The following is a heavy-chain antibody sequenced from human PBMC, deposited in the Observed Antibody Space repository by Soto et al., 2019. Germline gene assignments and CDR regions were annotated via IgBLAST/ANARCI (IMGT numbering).Heavy chain of an antibody. CDR1: GFILSGIA. J-gene: IGHJ5*02. CDR2: ISYDGRKK. V-gene: IGHV3-30*04. Sequence: GGSLRLSCAASGFILSGIAIHWVRQAPGKGLEWAAVISYDGRKKYYADSMKGRFTISRDNSKNTLYLQMNSLSADDTAVYYCARQDHSGSGWFDTWGQGTLVTVSS. CDR3: ARQDHSGSGWFDT. D-gene: IGHD3-22*01.